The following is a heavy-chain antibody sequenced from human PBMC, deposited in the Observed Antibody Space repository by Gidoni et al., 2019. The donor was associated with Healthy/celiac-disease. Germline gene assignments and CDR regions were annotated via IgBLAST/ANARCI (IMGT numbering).Heavy chain of an antibody. J-gene: IGHJ5*02. Sequence: QITLKESGPTLVKPTQTLTLTCTFSGFSLSTSGVGVGWIRQPPGKALEWLALIYWNDDKRYSPSLKSRLTITKDTSKNQVVLTMTNMDPVDTATYYCAHRRGGDIAAAGTVAPLYNWFDPWGQGTLVTVSS. CDR3: AHRRGGDIAAAGTVAPLYNWFDP. CDR2: IYWNDDK. CDR1: GFSLSTSGVG. V-gene: IGHV2-5*01. D-gene: IGHD6-13*01.